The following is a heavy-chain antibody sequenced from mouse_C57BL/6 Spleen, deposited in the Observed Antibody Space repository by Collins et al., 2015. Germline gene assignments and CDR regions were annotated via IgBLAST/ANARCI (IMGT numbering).Heavy chain of an antibody. CDR3: AREGVWYSTYAMDY. Sequence: QVQLQQPGTELVRPGASVKLSCKASGYTFTSYWMHWVKQRPGQGLEWIGNINPSNGGTNYNEKFKNKATLTVDKSSSTAYMQLSSLTSEDSAVYYCAREGVWYSTYAMDYWGQGTSVTVSS. J-gene: IGHJ4*01. CDR1: GYTFTSYW. D-gene: IGHD2-5*01. CDR2: INPSNGGT. V-gene: IGHV1-53*01.